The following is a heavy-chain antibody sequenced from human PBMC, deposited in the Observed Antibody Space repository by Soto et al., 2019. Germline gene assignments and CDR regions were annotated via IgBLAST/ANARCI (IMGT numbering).Heavy chain of an antibody. D-gene: IGHD3-10*01. CDR2: ISGSGGST. CDR3: ANPPSMVRGVPYYYYYGMDV. Sequence: EVQLLESGGGLVQPGGSLRLSCAASGFTFSSYAMSWVRQAPGKGLEWVSAISGSGGSTYYADSVKGRFTISRDNSKNTLYLQMNSLRAEDTAVYYCANPPSMVRGVPYYYYYGMDVWGQGTTVTVSS. V-gene: IGHV3-23*01. CDR1: GFTFSSYA. J-gene: IGHJ6*02.